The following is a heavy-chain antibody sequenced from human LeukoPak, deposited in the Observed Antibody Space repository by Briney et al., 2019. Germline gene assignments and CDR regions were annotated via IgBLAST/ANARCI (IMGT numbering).Heavy chain of an antibody. D-gene: IGHD3-16*01. Sequence: SETLSLTCTVSGASISSYYWSWIRQPPGKGLEWIGYIYYSGSTNYNPSLKSRVTMSVDTSKNQFSLKLSSVTAADTAVYYCAREFPDRITYDAFDIWGQGTMVTVSS. CDR3: AREFPDRITYDAFDI. J-gene: IGHJ3*02. V-gene: IGHV4-59*01. CDR2: IYYSGST. CDR1: GASISSYY.